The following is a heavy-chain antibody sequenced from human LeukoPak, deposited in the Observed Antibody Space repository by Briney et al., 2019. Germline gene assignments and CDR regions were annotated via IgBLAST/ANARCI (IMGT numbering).Heavy chain of an antibody. CDR3: ARRTPIYCSGGSCPDY. V-gene: IGHV3-21*04. CDR2: ISSSSSYI. J-gene: IGHJ4*02. CDR1: GFTFSSYS. Sequence: GGSLRLSCAASGFTFSSYSMNWVRQAPGKGLEWVSSISSSSSYIYYADSVKGRFTISRDNSKNTLYLQMNSLRAEDTAVYYCARRTPIYCSGGSCPDYWGQGTLVTVSS. D-gene: IGHD2-15*01.